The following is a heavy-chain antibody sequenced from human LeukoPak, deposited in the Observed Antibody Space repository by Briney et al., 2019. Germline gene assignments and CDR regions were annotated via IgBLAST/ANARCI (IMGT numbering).Heavy chain of an antibody. Sequence: GESLKISCKGSGYSFTSYWIGWVRQMPGKGLEWMGIIYPGDSDTRYSPSFQGQVTISADKSISTAYLQWSSLKASDTAMYYCARLRGVYGSPTAAFDYWGQGTLVTVSS. J-gene: IGHJ4*02. D-gene: IGHD3-10*01. CDR2: IYPGDSDT. V-gene: IGHV5-51*01. CDR3: ARLRGVYGSPTAAFDY. CDR1: GYSFTSYW.